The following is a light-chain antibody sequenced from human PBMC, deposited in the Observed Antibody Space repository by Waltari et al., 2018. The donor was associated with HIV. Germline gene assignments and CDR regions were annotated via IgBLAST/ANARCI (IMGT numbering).Light chain of an antibody. CDR1: GGSIDSNF. V-gene: IGLV6-57*02. Sequence: NFMLTQPHSVSESPGKTVTISCTGSGGSIDSNFVQWSQQRPDNAPTTVIYDNNKRPTGVPDRFSDSIDSSSNSASLTISGLKTADEADSYCQSFETGTWVFGGGTKLTVL. CDR2: DNN. CDR3: QSFETGTWV. J-gene: IGLJ3*02.